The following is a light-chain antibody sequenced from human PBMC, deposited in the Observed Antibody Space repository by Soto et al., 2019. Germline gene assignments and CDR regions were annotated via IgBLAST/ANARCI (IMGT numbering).Light chain of an antibody. V-gene: IGKV1-5*01. CDR3: QQYNRYAVT. CDR1: QSASTF. J-gene: IGKJ1*01. CDR2: DAS. Sequence: DIQITQSPSTLSASVVERVTITCRASQSASTFLAWYQQKPGQAPKLLIYDASTLQSGVPSRFSASGSGTEFALTISGLQPDDFAVYYCQQYNRYAVTFGQGTKVDIK.